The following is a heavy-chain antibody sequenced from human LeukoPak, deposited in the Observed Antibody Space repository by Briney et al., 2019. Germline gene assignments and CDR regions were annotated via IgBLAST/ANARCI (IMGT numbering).Heavy chain of an antibody. CDR2: IYYSRTT. D-gene: IGHD6-19*01. CDR3: ARGGWYPESFQH. CDR1: GGSISSYY. V-gene: IGHV4-59*01. Sequence: SETLSLTCTVSGGSISSYYWSWIRQPPEKGLEWIGYIYYSRTTNYNPSLKSRVTISVDTSKNQFSLKLSSVTAADTAVYYCARGGWYPESFQHWGQGALVTVSS. J-gene: IGHJ1*01.